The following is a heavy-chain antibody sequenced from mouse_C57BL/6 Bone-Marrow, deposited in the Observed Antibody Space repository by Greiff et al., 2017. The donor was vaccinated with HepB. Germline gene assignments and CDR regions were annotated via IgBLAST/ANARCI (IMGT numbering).Heavy chain of an antibody. J-gene: IGHJ4*01. V-gene: IGHV5-9-1*02. D-gene: IGHD1-1*01. CDR1: GFTFSSYA. CDR3: TREEFSTTVYYAMDY. CDR2: ISSGGDYI. Sequence: EVKLMESGEGLVKPGGSLKLSCAASGFTFSSYAMSWVRQTPEKRLEWVAYISSGGDYIYYADTVKGRFTISRDNARNTLYLQMSSLKSEDTAMYYCTREEFSTTVYYAMDYWGQGTSVTVSS.